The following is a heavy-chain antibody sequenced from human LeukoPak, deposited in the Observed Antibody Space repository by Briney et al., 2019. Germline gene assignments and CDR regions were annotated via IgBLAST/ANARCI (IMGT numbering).Heavy chain of an antibody. CDR1: GFTFSSYV. CDR3: AKVGGGSAVLPYFDP. V-gene: IGHV3-23*01. J-gene: IGHJ5*02. Sequence: PGGSLRLSCAASGFTFSSYVMSWVRQAPGEGLEWVSGISGRGGATYYAESVKGRFTISRDNSKKTLFLQMNSLRAEDTAVYYCAKVGGGSAVLPYFDPWGQGTLVTVSS. CDR2: ISGRGGAT. D-gene: IGHD3-16*01.